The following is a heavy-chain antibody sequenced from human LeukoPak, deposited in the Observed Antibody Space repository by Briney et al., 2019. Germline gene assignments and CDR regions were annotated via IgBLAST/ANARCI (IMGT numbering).Heavy chain of an antibody. CDR1: GGSISSRSYY. CDR3: AREGGVDCSSTSCPP. D-gene: IGHD2-2*01. J-gene: IGHJ5*02. V-gene: IGHV4-39*07. CDR2: IHYSGNT. Sequence: SETLSLTCTVSGGSISSRSYYWGWIRQPPGKGLEWIGIIHYSGNTYYNPSLKSRVTISVDTSKNQFSLKLSSVTAADTAVYYCAREGGVDCSSTSCPPWGQGTLVTVSS.